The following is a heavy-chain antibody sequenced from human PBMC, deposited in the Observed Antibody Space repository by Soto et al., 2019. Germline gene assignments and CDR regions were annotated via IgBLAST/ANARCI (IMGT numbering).Heavy chain of an antibody. J-gene: IGHJ4*02. CDR2: ISSTTNYI. CDR1: GFTFTRYS. V-gene: IGHV3-21*06. CDR3: ARESEDLTSNFDY. Sequence: GSLRLSCAASGFTFTRYSMSWVRRAPGKGLEWVSSISSTTNYIYYGDSMKGRFTISRDNAKNSLYLEMNSLRAEDTAVYYCARESEDLTSNFDYWGQGTLVTVSS.